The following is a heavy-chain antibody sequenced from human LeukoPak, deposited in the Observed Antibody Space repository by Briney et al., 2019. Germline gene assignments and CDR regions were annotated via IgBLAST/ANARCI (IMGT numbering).Heavy chain of an antibody. Sequence: GSSVKVSCKASGGTFSSYAISWVRQAPGQGLEWMGGIIHIFGTANYAQKFQGRVTITADESTSTAYMELSSLRSEDTAVYYCARDYGSGSRFDPWGQGTLVTVSS. J-gene: IGHJ5*02. V-gene: IGHV1-69*01. D-gene: IGHD6-19*01. CDR3: ARDYGSGSRFDP. CDR2: IIHIFGTA. CDR1: GGTFSSYA.